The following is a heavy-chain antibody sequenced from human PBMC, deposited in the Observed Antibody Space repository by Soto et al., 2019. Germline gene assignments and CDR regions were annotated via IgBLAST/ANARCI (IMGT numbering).Heavy chain of an antibody. V-gene: IGHV3-33*01. CDR3: ARDPGIAAANASYYYGMDV. CDR1: GFTFSSYG. Sequence: QVQLVASGGGVVQPGRSLRLSCAASGFTFSSYGMHWVRQAPGKGLEWVAVIWYDGSNKYYADSVKGRFTISRDNSKNTLYLQMNSLRAEDTAVYYCARDPGIAAANASYYYGMDVWGQGTTVTVSS. J-gene: IGHJ6*02. CDR2: IWYDGSNK. D-gene: IGHD6-13*01.